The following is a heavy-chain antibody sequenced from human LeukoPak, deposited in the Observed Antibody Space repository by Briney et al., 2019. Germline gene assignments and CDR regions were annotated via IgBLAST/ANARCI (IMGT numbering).Heavy chain of an antibody. CDR3: ANIPYSSSWYFDY. V-gene: IGHV3-30-3*01. J-gene: IGHJ4*02. Sequence: GRSLRLSCAASGFTFSSYAMHWVRQAPGKGLEWVAVISYDGSNKYYADSVKGRFTISRDNSKNTLYLQMNSLRAEDTAVYYCANIPYSSSWYFDYWGQGTLVTVSS. D-gene: IGHD6-13*01. CDR2: ISYDGSNK. CDR1: GFTFSSYA.